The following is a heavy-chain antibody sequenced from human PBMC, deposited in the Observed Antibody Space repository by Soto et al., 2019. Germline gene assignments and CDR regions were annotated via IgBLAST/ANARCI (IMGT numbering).Heavy chain of an antibody. CDR2: ISGSGSTI. CDR3: AKVFYYYDSSGYYYFDY. J-gene: IGHJ4*02. Sequence: GGSLRLSCAASGFTFSSYAVSWVRQAPGKGPEWISSISGSGSTIYYADSVKGRFTISRDNSKNTLYLQMSSLRAEDTAVYYCAKVFYYYDSSGYYYFDYWRRGTLATVSS. D-gene: IGHD3-22*01. V-gene: IGHV3-23*01. CDR1: GFTFSSYA.